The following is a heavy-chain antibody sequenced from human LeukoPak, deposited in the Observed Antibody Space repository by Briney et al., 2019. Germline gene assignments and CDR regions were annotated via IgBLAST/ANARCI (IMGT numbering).Heavy chain of an antibody. CDR2: ISAYNGNT. CDR1: GYTFTSYG. Sequence: ASVTVSCKASGYTFTSYGISWVRQAPGQGLEWMGWISAYNGNTNYAQKLQGRVTMTTDTSTSTAYMELRSLRSDDTAVYYCARDTLLFDSSGYVGDSFDYWGQGTLITVSS. V-gene: IGHV1-18*01. CDR3: ARDTLLFDSSGYVGDSFDY. J-gene: IGHJ4*02. D-gene: IGHD3-22*01.